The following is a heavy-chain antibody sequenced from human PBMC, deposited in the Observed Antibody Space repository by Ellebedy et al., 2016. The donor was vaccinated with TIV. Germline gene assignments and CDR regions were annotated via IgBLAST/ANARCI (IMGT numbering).Heavy chain of an antibody. J-gene: IGHJ4*02. CDR1: GYTFTSYY. Sequence: ASVKVSCKASGYTFTSYYMHWVRQAPGQGLEWMGIINPSGGSTSYAQKFQGKVTMTRDTSTSTVYMELSSLRSEDTAVYYCAREARYFMVRGVITPSLNYWGQGTLVTVSS. CDR3: AREARYFMVRGVITPSLNY. CDR2: INPSGGST. V-gene: IGHV1-46*01. D-gene: IGHD3-10*01.